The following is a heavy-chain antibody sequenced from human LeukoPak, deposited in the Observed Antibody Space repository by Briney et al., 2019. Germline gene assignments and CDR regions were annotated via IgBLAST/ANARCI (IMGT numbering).Heavy chain of an antibody. V-gene: IGHV1-2*02. CDR1: GYTFTGYY. Sequence: GASVKVSCKASGYTFTGYYTHWVRQAPGQGLEWMGWINPNSGGTNYAQKFQGRVTMTRDTSISTAYMELSRLRSDDTAVYYCARDPLQWLVQYYFDYWGQGTLVTVSS. D-gene: IGHD6-19*01. CDR2: INPNSGGT. CDR3: ARDPLQWLVQYYFDY. J-gene: IGHJ4*02.